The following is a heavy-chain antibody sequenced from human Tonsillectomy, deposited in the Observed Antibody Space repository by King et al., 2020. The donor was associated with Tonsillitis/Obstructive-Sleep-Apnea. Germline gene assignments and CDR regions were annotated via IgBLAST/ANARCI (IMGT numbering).Heavy chain of an antibody. J-gene: IGHJ4*02. CDR2: IDHSGGT. CDR1: GGSFSGYY. CDR3: ARETPGSSGIDY. Sequence: VQLPQWGAGLLKPSETLSLTCAVYGGSFSGYYWSWIRQPPGKGLEWIGEIDHSGGTNYNPSLKSRVTISVDTSNNQFSLKLSSVTAADTAVYYCARETPGSSGIDYWGQGTLVTVSS. D-gene: IGHD3-10*01. V-gene: IGHV4-34*01.